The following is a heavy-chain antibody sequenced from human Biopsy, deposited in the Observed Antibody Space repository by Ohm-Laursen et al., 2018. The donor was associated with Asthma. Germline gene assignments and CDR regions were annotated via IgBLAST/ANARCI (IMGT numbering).Heavy chain of an antibody. CDR2: INHRGST. D-gene: IGHD2-21*02. CDR3: ARGVDRVTGLLDHFDS. CDR1: GGSFSNYY. Sequence: ETLSLTCAVYGGSFSNYYWTWIRQPPGKGLEWIGEINHRGSTNYNPSLKSRVTLSVDTSKNQFSLKLTSVTAADTAVYYCARGVDRVTGLLDHFDSWGQGTLVTVSS. J-gene: IGHJ4*02. V-gene: IGHV4-34*01.